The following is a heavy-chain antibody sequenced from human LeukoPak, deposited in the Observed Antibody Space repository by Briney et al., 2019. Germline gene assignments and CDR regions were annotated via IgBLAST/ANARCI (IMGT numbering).Heavy chain of an antibody. CDR3: ARDRELAALDP. Sequence: SETLSLTCTVSGDSLRTSTYYWGWIRQPPGKGLEWIGGIYYSGTIYYNPSLKSRLTISADTSKNHFSLNLSSVTAADTAVYYCARDRELAALDPWGQGTLVIV. CDR1: GDSLRTSTYY. J-gene: IGHJ5*02. V-gene: IGHV4-39*07. CDR2: IYYSGTI. D-gene: IGHD6-13*01.